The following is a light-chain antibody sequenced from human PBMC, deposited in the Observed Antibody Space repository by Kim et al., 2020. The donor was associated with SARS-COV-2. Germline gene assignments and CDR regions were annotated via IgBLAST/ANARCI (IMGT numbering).Light chain of an antibody. Sequence: SYELTQPPSVSVSPGQTACITCSGDKLGDKYACWYQQKPGQSPVLVIYQDSKRPSGIPERFSGSNSGNTATLTISGTQAMDEADYYCQAWDSSTHWVFGGGTKLTVL. CDR1: KLGDKY. CDR2: QDS. V-gene: IGLV3-1*01. J-gene: IGLJ3*02. CDR3: QAWDSSTHWV.